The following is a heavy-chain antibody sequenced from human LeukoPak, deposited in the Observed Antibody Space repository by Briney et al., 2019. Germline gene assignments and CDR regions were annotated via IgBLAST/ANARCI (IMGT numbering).Heavy chain of an antibody. CDR3: AKRPSDYGDYVSYFDY. D-gene: IGHD4-17*01. V-gene: IGHV3-30*18. CDR2: ISDDGRSK. Sequence: GGSLRLSCAASGFSFISYGMHWARQAPGKGLEWVGVISDDGRSKDYADSVKGRFTISRDNSKDTLYLQMNSLRDEDTAVYYCAKRPSDYGDYVSYFDYWGQGTLVTVSS. CDR1: GFSFISYG. J-gene: IGHJ4*02.